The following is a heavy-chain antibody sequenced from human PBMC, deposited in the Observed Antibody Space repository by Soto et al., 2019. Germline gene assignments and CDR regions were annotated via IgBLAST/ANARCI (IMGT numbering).Heavy chain of an antibody. D-gene: IGHD6-13*01. J-gene: IGHJ4*02. CDR3: ARDRDNSNWPNFDS. CDR1: GGKFSIYT. CDR2: VLPFLDIT. V-gene: IGHV1-69*02. Sequence: GALVKRSCKTSGGKFSIYTISGVRQTPGQGLEWMGRVLPFLDITSYSQRFQGRVTITADRSTTTAYMELSSLRSEDTAVYYCARDRDNSNWPNFDSWGQGTLVTVSP.